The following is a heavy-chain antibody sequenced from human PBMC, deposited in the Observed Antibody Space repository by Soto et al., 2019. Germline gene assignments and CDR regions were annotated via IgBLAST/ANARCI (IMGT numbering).Heavy chain of an antibody. CDR1: GFSLTTSGAG. D-gene: IGHD6-13*01. Sequence: SGPTLVNPTQTLTLTCSFSGFSLTTSGAGVGWIRQPPGKALEWLALIYWDDDKRYSPSLESRLTITKDTSKNQVVLTMTNMDPVDTATYYCARRIASSLYNCFDPWGQGTLVTVSS. CDR2: IYWDDDK. CDR3: ARRIASSLYNCFDP. V-gene: IGHV2-5*02. J-gene: IGHJ5*02.